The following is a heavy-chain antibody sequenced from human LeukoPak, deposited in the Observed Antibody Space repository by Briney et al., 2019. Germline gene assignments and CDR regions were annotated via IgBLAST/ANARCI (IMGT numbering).Heavy chain of an antibody. CDR3: ARLPGIAAAGAIYCCYYYYMDV. CDR1: GYTFTSYD. CDR2: ISAYNGNT. V-gene: IGHV1-18*04. D-gene: IGHD6-13*01. Sequence: GASVKVSCKASGYTFTSYDIHWVRQATGQGLEWMGWISAYNGNTNYAQKLQGRVTMTTDTSTSTAYMELTSLRSDDTAVYYCARLPGIAAAGAIYCCYYYYMDVWGKGTTVSVSS. J-gene: IGHJ6*03.